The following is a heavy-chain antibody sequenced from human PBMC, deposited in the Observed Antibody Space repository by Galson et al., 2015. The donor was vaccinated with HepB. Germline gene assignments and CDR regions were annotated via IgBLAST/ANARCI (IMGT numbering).Heavy chain of an antibody. CDR1: GSSFTSYW. J-gene: IGHJ4*02. CDR2: IDPSDSYT. Sequence: QSGAEVKKPGESLRISCKGSGSSFTSYWISWVRQMPGKGLEWMGRIDPSDSYTNYSPSFQGHVTISADKSISTAYLQWSSLKASDTAMYYCARHGVRVGYDFWSGSQSDYWGQGTLVTVSS. V-gene: IGHV5-10-1*01. D-gene: IGHD3-3*01. CDR3: ARHGVRVGYDFWSGSQSDY.